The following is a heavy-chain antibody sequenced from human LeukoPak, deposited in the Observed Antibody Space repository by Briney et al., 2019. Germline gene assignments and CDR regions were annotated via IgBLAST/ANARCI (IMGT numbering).Heavy chain of an antibody. Sequence: GGSLRLSCAASGFTFSSYSMNWFRQAPGKGLEWVSYIGGSRSGGSRSIIYYADSVKGRFTISRDNAKNSLYLQMNSLRAEDTALYYCARGSPTVTSIYKYYYMDVWGKGTMVTVSS. CDR1: GFTFSSYS. CDR2: IGGSRSGGSRSII. D-gene: IGHD4-11*01. V-gene: IGHV3-48*04. J-gene: IGHJ6*03. CDR3: ARGSPTVTSIYKYYYMDV.